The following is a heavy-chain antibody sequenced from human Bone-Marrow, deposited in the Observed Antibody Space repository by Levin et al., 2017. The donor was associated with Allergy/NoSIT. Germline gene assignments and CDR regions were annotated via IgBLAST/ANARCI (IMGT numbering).Heavy chain of an antibody. V-gene: IGHV3-53*01. CDR1: GFTVSSNY. CDR3: ARGPTGDTAMVTGAFDI. D-gene: IGHD5-18*01. CDR2: IYSGGST. Sequence: PGESLKISCAASGFTVSSNYMSWVRQAPGKGLEWVSVIYSGGSTYYADSVKGRFTISRDNSKNTLYLQMNSLRAEDTAVYYCARGPTGDTAMVTGAFDIWGQGTMVTVSS. J-gene: IGHJ3*02.